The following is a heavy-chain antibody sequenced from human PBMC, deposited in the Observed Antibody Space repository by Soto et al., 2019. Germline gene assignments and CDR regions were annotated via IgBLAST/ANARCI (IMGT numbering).Heavy chain of an antibody. CDR1: TITSYG. Sequence: TITSYGISWVRQAPGQGLEWMGWISAYNGNTYYAQKLQGRVTMTTDTSTSTAYMELRSLRSDDTAVYYCARYGATTAFDYWGQGTLVTVSS. CDR2: ISAYNGNT. D-gene: IGHD1-26*01. J-gene: IGHJ4*02. V-gene: IGHV1-18*01. CDR3: ARYGATTAFDY.